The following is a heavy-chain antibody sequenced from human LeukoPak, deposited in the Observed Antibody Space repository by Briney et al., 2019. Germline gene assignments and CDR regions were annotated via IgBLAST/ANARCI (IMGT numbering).Heavy chain of an antibody. CDR3: ARDIVVVPATFDY. CDR2: INQDGGEK. Sequence: GGSLRLSCAASGFRFNTYWMSWVRQAPGKGLEWVANINQDGGEKFYVDSVKGRFTISRDNAKNSLYLQMNSLRAEDTAVYYCARDIVVVPATFDYWGQGTLVSVSS. J-gene: IGHJ4*02. D-gene: IGHD2-2*01. V-gene: IGHV3-7*01. CDR1: GFRFNTYW.